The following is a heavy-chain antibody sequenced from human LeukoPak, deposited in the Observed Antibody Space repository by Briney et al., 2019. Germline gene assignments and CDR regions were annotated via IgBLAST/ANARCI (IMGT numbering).Heavy chain of an antibody. Sequence: GGSLRLSCAASGFSFNNYVMSWVRQAPGKGLEWVSAISGDGARTYYADSVKGRFTISRDNSKNTLSLQMNSLRAEDTAVYYCAKWKYSNSGIDDYWGQGTLVTVSS. J-gene: IGHJ4*02. CDR2: ISGDGART. D-gene: IGHD6-6*01. V-gene: IGHV3-23*01. CDR3: AKWKYSNSGIDDY. CDR1: GFSFNNYV.